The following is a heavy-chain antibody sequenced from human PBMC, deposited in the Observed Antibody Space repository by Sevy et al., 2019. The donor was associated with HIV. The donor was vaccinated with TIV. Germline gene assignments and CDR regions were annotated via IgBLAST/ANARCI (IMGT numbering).Heavy chain of an antibody. V-gene: IGHV1-24*01. Sequence: ASVKVSRKVSRYSLSEISMHWVRQAPGKGLEWMGGFDPEDGETIYAQKFQGRVTMTEDTSTDTAYMELRRLTSEDTAVYYCATLDFWSDHPFYGTDVWGQGTTVTVSS. CDR3: ATLDFWSDHPFYGTDV. D-gene: IGHD3-3*01. J-gene: IGHJ6*02. CDR2: FDPEDGET. CDR1: RYSLSEIS.